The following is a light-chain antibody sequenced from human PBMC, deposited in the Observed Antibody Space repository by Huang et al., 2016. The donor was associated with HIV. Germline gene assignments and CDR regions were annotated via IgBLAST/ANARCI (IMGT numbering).Light chain of an antibody. V-gene: IGKV1-12*01. Sequence: IQMTQSPSSVSASVGDSVTITCRASQPISSWLAWYQQKPGKAPKLRSYAASSLESGVPSRFSCSGSGTDFTLTISSLQPEDFATYYCQQANSFPLTFGGGTKVDIK. CDR2: AAS. J-gene: IGKJ4*01. CDR3: QQANSFPLT. CDR1: QPISSW.